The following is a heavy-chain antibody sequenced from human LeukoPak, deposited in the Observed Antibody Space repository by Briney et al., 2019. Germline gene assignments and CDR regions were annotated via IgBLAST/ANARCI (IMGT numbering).Heavy chain of an antibody. Sequence: GGTLRLSCAASGFTFSSYGMSWVRQAPGKALEWVSAISGSGGSTYYADSVKGRFTISRDNSKNTLYLQMNSLRAEDTAVYYCARGYYGDYRSPFDYWGQGTLVTVSS. CDR3: ARGYYGDYRSPFDY. V-gene: IGHV3-23*01. CDR1: GFTFSSYG. D-gene: IGHD4-17*01. CDR2: ISGSGGST. J-gene: IGHJ4*02.